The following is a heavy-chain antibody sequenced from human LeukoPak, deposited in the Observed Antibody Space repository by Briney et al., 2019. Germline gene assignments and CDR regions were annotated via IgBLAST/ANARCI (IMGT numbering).Heavy chain of an antibody. CDR2: IMPLFGTA. Sequence: GASVKVSCKASGGTFNSYAISWVRQAPGQGLEWMGGIMPLFGTANYAQEFQGRVTFTTDESASTAYMEASSLRSEDTAVYYCASGSLGDGYGVRDYYQYMDVWGKGTTVTVSS. D-gene: IGHD5-24*01. V-gene: IGHV1-69*05. J-gene: IGHJ6*03. CDR1: GGTFNSYA. CDR3: ASGSLGDGYGVRDYYQYMDV.